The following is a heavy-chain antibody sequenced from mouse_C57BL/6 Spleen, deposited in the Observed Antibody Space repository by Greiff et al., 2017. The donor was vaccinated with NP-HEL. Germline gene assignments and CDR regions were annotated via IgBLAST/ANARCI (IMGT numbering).Heavy chain of an antibody. CDR2: IDPETGGT. V-gene: IGHV1-15*01. CDR1: GYTFTDYE. CDR3: TREQLRLRGFAY. D-gene: IGHD3-2*02. J-gene: IGHJ3*01. Sequence: QVQLQQSGAELVRPGASVTLSCKASGYTFTDYEMHWVKQTPVHGLEWIGAIDPETGGTAYNQKFKGKAILTADKSSSTAYMELRSLTSEDSAVYYCTREQLRLRGFAYWGQGTLVTVSA.